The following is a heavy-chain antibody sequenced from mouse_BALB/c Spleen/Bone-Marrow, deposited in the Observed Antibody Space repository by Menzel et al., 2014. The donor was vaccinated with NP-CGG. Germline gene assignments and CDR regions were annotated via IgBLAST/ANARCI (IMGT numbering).Heavy chain of an antibody. D-gene: IGHD2-3*01. CDR2: IFPGDGDT. CDR3: ARSDGYRAMDY. CDR1: GYAFSSSW. J-gene: IGHJ4*01. V-gene: IGHV1-82*01. Sequence: VQLQQSGPELVEPGASVTISCKASGYAFSSSWMNWVKQRPGQGLEWIGRIFPGDGDTYYNGKFKGKATLTADKSSSTAYMQLISLTSVDSAVYFCARSDGYRAMDYWGQGTSVTVSS.